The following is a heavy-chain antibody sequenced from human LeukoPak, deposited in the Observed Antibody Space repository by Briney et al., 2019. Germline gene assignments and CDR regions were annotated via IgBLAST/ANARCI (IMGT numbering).Heavy chain of an antibody. Sequence: SETLSFTCTVSGGSISSSSYYWGWIRQPPGKGLECIGSIYYSGSTYYNPSLKSRVTISVDTSKNQFSLKLSSVTAADTAVYYCARHRRGSGWRDAFDIWGQGTMVTVSS. V-gene: IGHV4-39*01. D-gene: IGHD6-19*01. CDR1: GGSISSSSYY. CDR3: ARHRRGSGWRDAFDI. CDR2: IYYSGST. J-gene: IGHJ3*02.